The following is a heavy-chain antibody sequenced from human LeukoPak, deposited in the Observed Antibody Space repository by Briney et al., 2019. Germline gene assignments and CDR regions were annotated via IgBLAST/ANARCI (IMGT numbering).Heavy chain of an antibody. CDR1: GYTFTSYA. V-gene: IGHV1-3*01. Sequence: GASVKVSCKASGYTFTSYAMHRVRQVPGQRLEWMGWINAGNGNTKYSQKFQDRVIITRNTSASTAYLELSSLRSEDTAVYYCARARSDWSGNDYWGQGTLVTVSS. CDR3: ARARSDWSGNDY. D-gene: IGHD3-3*01. CDR2: INAGNGNT. J-gene: IGHJ4*02.